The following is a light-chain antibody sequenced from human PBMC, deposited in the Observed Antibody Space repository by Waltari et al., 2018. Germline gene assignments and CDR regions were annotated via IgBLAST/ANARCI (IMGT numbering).Light chain of an antibody. J-gene: IGKJ5*01. CDR2: DAS. V-gene: IGKV3-11*01. Sequence: DIVLTQSPASLSLSPGERATLSCRASQFVSSYLAWYQQKPGQAPRLLIYDASNRATGIPARFSGSGSGTDFTLTISSLEPEDFAVYYCQQRRDWPITFGQGTRLEIK. CDR3: QQRRDWPIT. CDR1: QFVSSY.